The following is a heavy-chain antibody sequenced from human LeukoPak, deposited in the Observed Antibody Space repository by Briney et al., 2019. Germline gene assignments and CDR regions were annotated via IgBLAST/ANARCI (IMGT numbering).Heavy chain of an antibody. D-gene: IGHD5-12*01. CDR1: GFTFSSYW. Sequence: GGSLRLSCAASGFTFSSYWMSWVRQAPGKGLEWVANIKQDGSEKYYVDSVKGRFTIFRDNTENSLYLQMNSLRAEDTAVYYCARVGATIEYFDYWGQGSLVTVSS. CDR3: ARVGATIEYFDY. V-gene: IGHV3-7*01. J-gene: IGHJ4*02. CDR2: IKQDGSEK.